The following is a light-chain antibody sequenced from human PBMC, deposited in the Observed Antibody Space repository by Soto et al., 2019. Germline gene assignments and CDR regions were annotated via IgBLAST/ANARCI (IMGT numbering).Light chain of an antibody. V-gene: IGKV1-9*01. J-gene: IGKJ4*01. CDR3: QHLNNYPLT. CDR1: QAINSV. Sequence: DIQLTQSPSFLSASVGDRVTISCRASQAINSVLAWYQQKPGKAPNLLISAASILRAGVPSRFSGSGSGTEFTLTISSLQPEDFATYYCQHLNNYPLTFGGGTKV. CDR2: AAS.